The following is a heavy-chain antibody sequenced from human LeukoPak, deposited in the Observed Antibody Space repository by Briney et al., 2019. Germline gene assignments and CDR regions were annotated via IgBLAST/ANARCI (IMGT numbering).Heavy chain of an antibody. J-gene: IGHJ4*02. V-gene: IGHV4-39*07. CDR3: ARELPFPIAVAGTCFDY. CDR1: GGSISSSSYY. CDR2: IYYSGST. D-gene: IGHD6-19*01. Sequence: PSETLSLTCTVSGGSISSSSYYWGWIRQPPGKGLEWIGSIYYSGSTYYNPSLKSRVTISVDTSKNQFSLKLSSVTAADTAVYYCARELPFPIAVAGTCFDYWGQGTLVTVSS.